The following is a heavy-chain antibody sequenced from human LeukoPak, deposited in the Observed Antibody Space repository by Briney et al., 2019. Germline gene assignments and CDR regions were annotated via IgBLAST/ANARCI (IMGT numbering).Heavy chain of an antibody. V-gene: IGHV4-39*01. CDR1: GGSISSSGYY. J-gene: IGHJ4*02. CDR2: IYYSGST. CDR3: GRRIIAEAAVDY. Sequence: SETLSLTCTVSGGSISSSGYYWGWIRQPPGKGLEWIGSIYYSGSTYYNLSLKSRVTVFVDTPKNQFSLKLTSVTAADTAVYYCGRRIIAEAAVDYWGQGTLVTVSS. D-gene: IGHD6-13*01.